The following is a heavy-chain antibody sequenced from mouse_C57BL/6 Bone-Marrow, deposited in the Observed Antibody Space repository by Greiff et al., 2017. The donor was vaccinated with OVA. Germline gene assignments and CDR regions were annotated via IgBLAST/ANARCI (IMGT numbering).Heavy chain of an antibody. CDR3: TTFGGVTTAFFDY. CDR2: IDPNSGGT. CDR1: GYTFTSYW. Sequence: VQLQQPGAELVKPGASVKLSCKASGYTFTSYWMHWVKQRPGRGLEWIGRIDPNSGGTKYNEKFKSKATLTVDKPSSTAYMQLSSLTSEDSAVYYCTTFGGVTTAFFDYWGQGTTLTVSS. V-gene: IGHV1-62-3*01. J-gene: IGHJ2*01. D-gene: IGHD1-2*01.